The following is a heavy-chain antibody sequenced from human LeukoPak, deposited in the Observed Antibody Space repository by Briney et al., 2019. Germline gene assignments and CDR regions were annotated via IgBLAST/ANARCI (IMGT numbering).Heavy chain of an antibody. CDR3: ARGAITIFGVVRGLSNWFDP. Sequence: SVSVSCAASGGTFSSDAISWVRQAPGQGREWRGGIIPIVGTANYAQKFQGRVTITADESTSTAYMELSSLRSEDTAVYYCARGAITIFGVVRGLSNWFDPWGQGTLVTVSS. D-gene: IGHD3-3*01. CDR1: GGTFSSDA. J-gene: IGHJ5*02. CDR2: IIPIVGTA. V-gene: IGHV1-69*13.